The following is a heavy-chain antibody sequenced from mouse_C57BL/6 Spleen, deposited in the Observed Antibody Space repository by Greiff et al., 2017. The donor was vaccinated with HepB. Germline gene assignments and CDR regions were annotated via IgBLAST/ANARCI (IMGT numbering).Heavy chain of an antibody. D-gene: IGHD4-1*01. CDR2: IYPGDGDT. V-gene: IGHV1-80*01. J-gene: IGHJ1*03. CDR3: ARRLGAGYWYFDV. CDR1: GYAFSSYW. Sequence: VQLQQSGAELVKPGASVKISCKASGYAFSSYWMNWVKQRPGKGLEWIGQIYPGDGDTNYNGKFKGKATLTADKSSSTAYMQLSSLTSEDSAVYFCARRLGAGYWYFDVWGTGTTVTVSS.